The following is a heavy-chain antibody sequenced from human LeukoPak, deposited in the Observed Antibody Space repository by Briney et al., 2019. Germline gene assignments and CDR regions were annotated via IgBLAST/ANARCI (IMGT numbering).Heavy chain of an antibody. J-gene: IGHJ3*02. CDR2: ISSSCTI. CDR1: GFTFSNYS. V-gene: IGHV3-48*01. Sequence: GGSLRLSCAASGFTFSNYSMNWVRRAPGKGLEWVSYISSSCTIYHADSVKGRFTISRDNARNSLYLQMNSLRAEDTAVYYCARAKRNGFDIWGQGTMVTVSS. CDR3: ARAKRNGFDI.